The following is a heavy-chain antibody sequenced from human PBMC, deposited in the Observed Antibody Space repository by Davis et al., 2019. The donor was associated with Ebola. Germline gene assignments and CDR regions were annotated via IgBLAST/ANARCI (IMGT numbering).Heavy chain of an antibody. D-gene: IGHD3-10*01. J-gene: IGHJ6*04. CDR3: ARDQARFGELLFYYYYGMDV. V-gene: IGHV7-4-1*02. CDR1: GYTFTSYA. Sequence: ASVKVSCKASGYTFTSYAMNWVRQAPGQGLEWMGWINTNTGNPTYAQGFTGRFVFSLDTSVSTAYLQISSLKAEGTAVYYCARDQARFGELLFYYYYGMDVWGKGTTVTVSS. CDR2: INTNTGNP.